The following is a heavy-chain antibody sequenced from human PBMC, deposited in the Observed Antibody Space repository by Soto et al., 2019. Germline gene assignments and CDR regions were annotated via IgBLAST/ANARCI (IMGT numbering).Heavy chain of an antibody. V-gene: IGHV1-58*01. CDR3: AADATAWQQMVPSDY. D-gene: IGHD2-8*01. CDR1: GFTFTSSA. J-gene: IGHJ4*02. CDR2: IAVGSGYA. Sequence: VKVSCKASGFTFTSSAFQWVRQARGQRLEWIGWIAVGSGYANYAQRFQDRVTLTRDMSTATTYMELSRLTSEDTAIYYCAADATAWQQMVPSDYWGQGTLVTVSS.